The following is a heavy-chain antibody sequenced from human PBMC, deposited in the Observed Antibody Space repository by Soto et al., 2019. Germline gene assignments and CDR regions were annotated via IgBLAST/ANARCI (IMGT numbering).Heavy chain of an antibody. V-gene: IGHV1-69*13. CDR1: GGTFSSYA. CDR3: SRCLWGNYDFWSGYHHVVLDI. D-gene: IGHD3-3*01. Sequence: SVKVSCKASGGTFSSYAISWVRQAPGQGLERMGGIIPIFGTANYAQKFQDRGTITADESTSTAYMELSSLRSEDTAVYYCSRCLWGNYDFWSGYHHVVLDIWGQGTMVTVSS. CDR2: IIPIFGTA. J-gene: IGHJ3*02.